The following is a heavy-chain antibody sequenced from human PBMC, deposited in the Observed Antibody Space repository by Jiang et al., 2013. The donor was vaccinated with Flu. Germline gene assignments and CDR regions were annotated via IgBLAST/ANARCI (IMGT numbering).Heavy chain of an antibody. J-gene: IGHJ6*02. Sequence: SRGLEWLGRTYYRSKWYNDYAVSVKSRITINPDTSKNQFSLQLNSVTPEDTAVYYCAREVSGSQRNGMDVWGQGTTVTVSS. D-gene: IGHD6-25*01. V-gene: IGHV6-1*01. CDR3: AREVSGSQRNGMDV. CDR2: TYYRSKWYN.